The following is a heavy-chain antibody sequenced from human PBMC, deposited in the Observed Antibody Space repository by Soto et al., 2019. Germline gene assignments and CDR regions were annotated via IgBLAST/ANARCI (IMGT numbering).Heavy chain of an antibody. D-gene: IGHD1-1*01. CDR1: GFSLTTSPMG. Sequence: QITLKESGPTLVKPTQTLTLTCTFSGFSLTTSPMGVGWIRQPPGKALEWLVVIYWDDDKRYSPSRKSRLTITNDTSKNQVVVTMTNMDAVDTDTYYCANRLSGYKWEGGYFDYWGQGALVTVS. V-gene: IGHV2-5*02. CDR2: IYWDDDK. J-gene: IGHJ4*02. CDR3: ANRLSGYKWEGGYFDY.